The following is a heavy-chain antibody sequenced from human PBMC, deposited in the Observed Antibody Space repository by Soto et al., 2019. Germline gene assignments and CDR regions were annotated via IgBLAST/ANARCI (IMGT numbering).Heavy chain of an antibody. CDR1: GGSISSGGYY. V-gene: IGHV4-31*03. D-gene: IGHD2-2*01. Sequence: QVQLQESGPGLVKPSQTLSLTCTVSGGSISSGGYYWSWIRQHPGKGLEWIGYIYYSGSTYYNPSLKSRVTISVDTSKNQFSRELGSVTAGGTAVYYCARGGYCSSTSCGGGNYYYYYGMDVWGQGTTVTVSS. J-gene: IGHJ6*02. CDR3: ARGGYCSSTSCGGGNYYYYYGMDV. CDR2: IYYSGST.